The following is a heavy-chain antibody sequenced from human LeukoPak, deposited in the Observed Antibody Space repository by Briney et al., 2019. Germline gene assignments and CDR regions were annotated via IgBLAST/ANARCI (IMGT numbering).Heavy chain of an antibody. CDR1: GFTVSSKY. Sequence: GGSLRLSCAASGFTVSSKYMSWVRQAPGKGLEWVSVIYSGGPTYYADSVKGRFTISRDNSKNTVYLQMNSLRGEDTAVHFCARGWVVATGGFDMWGQGTMVTVSS. V-gene: IGHV3-53*01. D-gene: IGHD2-8*02. J-gene: IGHJ3*02. CDR3: ARGWVVATGGFDM. CDR2: IYSGGPT.